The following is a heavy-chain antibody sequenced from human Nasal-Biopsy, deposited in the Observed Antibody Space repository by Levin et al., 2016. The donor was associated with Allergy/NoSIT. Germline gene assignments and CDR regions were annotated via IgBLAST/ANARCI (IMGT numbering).Heavy chain of an antibody. CDR3: AKGISVIALAGNAFDI. J-gene: IGHJ3*02. CDR2: ISGSGGRT. Sequence: GESLKISCAASGFTFSSYAMSWVRQAPGKGLEWVSGISGSGGRTYYADSVKGRFTISRDNSRNTLYLQMNSLRAEDTAVYYCAKGISVIALAGNAFDIWGQGTMVTVSS. CDR1: GFTFSSYA. V-gene: IGHV3-23*01. D-gene: IGHD6-19*01.